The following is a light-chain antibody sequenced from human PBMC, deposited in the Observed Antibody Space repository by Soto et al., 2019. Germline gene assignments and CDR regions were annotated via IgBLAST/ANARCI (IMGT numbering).Light chain of an antibody. Sequence: DIQMTQSPSTLSASVGDRVTITCRASQSISSWLAWYQQKPGKAPKLLISQASSLESGVPSRFSGSGSETEFTLTISGLQPDDFASYCCQQYNSYSWTFGQGTKVDIK. CDR2: QAS. V-gene: IGKV1-5*03. CDR3: QQYNSYSWT. J-gene: IGKJ1*01. CDR1: QSISSW.